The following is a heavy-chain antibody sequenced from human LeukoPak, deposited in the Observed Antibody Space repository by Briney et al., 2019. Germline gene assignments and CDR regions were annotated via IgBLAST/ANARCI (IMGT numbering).Heavy chain of an antibody. V-gene: IGHV3-21*01. CDR1: GFTVSSNY. J-gene: IGHJ4*02. CDR3: ASSEGGGSGSGYL. CDR2: ISSSSSYI. D-gene: IGHD3-10*01. Sequence: PGGSLRLSCAASGFTVSSNYMTWVLQAPEKGLEWVSSISSSSSYIYYADSVKGRFTISRDNAKNSLYLQMNSLRAEDTAVYYCASSEGGGSGSGYLWGQGTLVTVSS.